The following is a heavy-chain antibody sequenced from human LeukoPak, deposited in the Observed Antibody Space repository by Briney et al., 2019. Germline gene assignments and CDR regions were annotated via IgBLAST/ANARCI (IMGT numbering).Heavy chain of an antibody. CDR3: ARGAYCTSINCYGFDY. CDR2: VYHSGTT. V-gene: IGHV4-34*01. D-gene: IGHD2-2*01. CDR1: GGSFTAFY. J-gene: IGHJ4*02. Sequence: PSETLSLTCTVSGGSFTAFYWSWIRQPPGKGLEWIGEVYHSGTTNYNPSLKSRVTLSIDTSKNQFSLKLASVTAADTAVYYCARGAYCTSINCYGFDYWGQGTQVTAS.